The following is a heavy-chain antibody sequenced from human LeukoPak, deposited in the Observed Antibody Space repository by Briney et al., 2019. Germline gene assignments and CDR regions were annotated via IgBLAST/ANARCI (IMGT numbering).Heavy chain of an antibody. V-gene: IGHV5-51*01. Sequence: GESLKISCKGSGYRFTCYWISWGRQMPGKGLEWMGIIYPGDSDTRYSPSFQGQVTISADKSISTAYLQWSSLKASDTAMYYCARHSQASYYYDSSGHRPYYYYYMDVWGKGTTVTVSS. CDR1: GYRFTCYW. CDR2: IYPGDSDT. D-gene: IGHD3-22*01. CDR3: ARHSQASYYYDSSGHRPYYYYYMDV. J-gene: IGHJ6*03.